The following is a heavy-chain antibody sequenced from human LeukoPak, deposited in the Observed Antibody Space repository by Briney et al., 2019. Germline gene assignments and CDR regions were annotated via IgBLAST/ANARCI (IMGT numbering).Heavy chain of an antibody. Sequence: ASVKVSCKASGGTFSSYAISWVRQAPGQGLEWMGRIIPILGIANYAQKFQGRVTMTRNTSISTAYMELSSLRSEDTAVYYCATVAGDFDYWGQGTLVTVSS. CDR1: GGTFSSYA. CDR2: IIPILGIA. D-gene: IGHD6-19*01. J-gene: IGHJ4*02. V-gene: IGHV1-69*04. CDR3: ATVAGDFDY.